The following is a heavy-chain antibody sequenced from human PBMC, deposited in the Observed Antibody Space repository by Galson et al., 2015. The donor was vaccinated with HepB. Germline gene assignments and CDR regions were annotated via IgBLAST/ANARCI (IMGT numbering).Heavy chain of an antibody. Sequence: SLRLSCAASGFTFSSYGMHWVRQAPGKGLEWVAVIWYDGSNKYYADSVKGRFTISRDNSKNTLYLQMNSLRAEDTAVYYCARDHTPTAAAGLRYYYYGMDVWGQGTTVTVSS. CDR2: IWYDGSNK. V-gene: IGHV3-33*08. CDR3: ARDHTPTAAAGLRYYYYGMDV. CDR1: GFTFSSYG. D-gene: IGHD6-13*01. J-gene: IGHJ6*02.